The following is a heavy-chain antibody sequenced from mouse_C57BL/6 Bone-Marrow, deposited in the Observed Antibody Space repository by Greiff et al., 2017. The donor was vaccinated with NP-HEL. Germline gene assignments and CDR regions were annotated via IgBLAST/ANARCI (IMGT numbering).Heavy chain of an antibody. D-gene: IGHD1-1*02. Sequence: EVQLQESGGGLVKPGGSLKLSCAASGFTFSSYTMSWVRQTPEKRLEWVATISGGGGNTYYPDSVKGRFTISRDNAKNTLYLQMSSLMSEDTALYYCARKLSDYYAMDYWGQGTSVTVSS. CDR2: ISGGGGNT. J-gene: IGHJ4*01. CDR1: GFTFSSYT. V-gene: IGHV5-9*01. CDR3: ARKLSDYYAMDY.